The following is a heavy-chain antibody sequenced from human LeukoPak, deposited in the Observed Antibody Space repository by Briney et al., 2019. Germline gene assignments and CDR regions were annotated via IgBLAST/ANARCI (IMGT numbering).Heavy chain of an antibody. V-gene: IGHV1-18*01. CDR1: GYAFSIYS. CDR3: ARAGYSYGYLGYFDY. Sequence: ASVKVSCKASGYAFSIYSIAWVRQAPGQGLEWMGWISAYNGNTNYAQKFQGRVTMTTDTSTSTAYMELRSLRSDDTAVYYCARAGYSYGYLGYFDYWGQGTLVTASS. D-gene: IGHD5-18*01. J-gene: IGHJ4*02. CDR2: ISAYNGNT.